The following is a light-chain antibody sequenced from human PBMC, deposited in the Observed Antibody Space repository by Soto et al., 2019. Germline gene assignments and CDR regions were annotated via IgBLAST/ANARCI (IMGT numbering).Light chain of an antibody. V-gene: IGLV1-40*01. J-gene: IGLJ2*01. CDR2: GNS. Sequence: QSVLKQPPSVAGATGQRVTISCTGSSSNIGAGYDVHWYQQLPGTAPKLLIYGNSNRPSGVPDRFSGSKSVTSASLAITGLQAEDEADYYCQSYDSRLRGVVFGGGTQLTVL. CDR3: QSYDSRLRGVV. CDR1: SSNIGAGYD.